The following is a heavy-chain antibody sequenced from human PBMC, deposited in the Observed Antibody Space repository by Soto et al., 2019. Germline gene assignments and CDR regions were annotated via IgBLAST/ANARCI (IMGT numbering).Heavy chain of an antibody. CDR3: ARDPSDCSSTSCWGYYALDV. CDR2: ISSSGTYI. Sequence: AGGSLRLSCAASGFTFITYSMNWVRQAPGKGLEWVSSISSSGTYIHYADSLKGRFTISRDNAKNSLYLQMISLRAEDTAVYYCARDPSDCSSTSCWGYYALDVWGQGTTVTVSS. J-gene: IGHJ6*02. CDR1: GFTFITYS. V-gene: IGHV3-21*01. D-gene: IGHD2-2*01.